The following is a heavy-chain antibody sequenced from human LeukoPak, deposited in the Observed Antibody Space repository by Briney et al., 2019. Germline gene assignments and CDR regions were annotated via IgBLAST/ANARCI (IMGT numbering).Heavy chain of an antibody. D-gene: IGHD2-2*01. CDR1: GFTFSSYS. V-gene: IGHV3-21*01. Sequence: PGGSLSLSCAASGFTFSSYSMNWVRQAPGKGLEWVSSISSSSSYIYYADSVKGRFTISRDNAKNSLYLQMNSLRAEDTAVYYCARVGDIVVVPGQTMYYYYGMDVWGQGTTVTISS. J-gene: IGHJ6*02. CDR2: ISSSSSYI. CDR3: ARVGDIVVVPGQTMYYYYGMDV.